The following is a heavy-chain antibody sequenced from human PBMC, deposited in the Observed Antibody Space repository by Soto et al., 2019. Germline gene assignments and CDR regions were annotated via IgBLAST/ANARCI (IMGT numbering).Heavy chain of an antibody. J-gene: IGHJ4*02. CDR1: GFSLTTLGMS. D-gene: IGHD3-10*01. CDR3: VRGEVPSTMVMFFDY. Sequence: SGPTLVNPTQTLTLTCSFSGFSLTTLGMSVSWVRQPPGKALEWLALINWEDDKYYRPSLETRLTISKDTSTNRVPLTMTKLDPADTATYYCVRGEVPSTMVMFFDYWGQGALVTVSS. CDR2: INWEDDK. V-gene: IGHV2-70*20.